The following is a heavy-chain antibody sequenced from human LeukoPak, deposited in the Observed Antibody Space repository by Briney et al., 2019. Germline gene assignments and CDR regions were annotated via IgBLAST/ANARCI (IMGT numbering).Heavy chain of an antibody. CDR1: GFTFSTFA. D-gene: IGHD5-18*01. J-gene: IGHJ4*02. V-gene: IGHV3-23*01. CDR2: IFPSGGEI. CDR3: ATYRQVLIPFES. Sequence: GGSLRLSCAASGFTFSTFAMIWVRQPPGKGLEWVSSIFPSGGEIHYADSVRGRFTISRDNSKSTLSLQMNSLRVEDTAIYYCATYRQVLIPFESWGQGTLVTVSS.